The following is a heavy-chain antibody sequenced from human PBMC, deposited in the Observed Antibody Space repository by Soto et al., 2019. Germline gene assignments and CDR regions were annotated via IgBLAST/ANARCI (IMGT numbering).Heavy chain of an antibody. Sequence: SGPTLVNPTETLTLTCTVSGFSLSNARMGVSWIRQPPGKALEWLAHIFSNDEKSYSTSLKSRLTISKDTSKSQVVLTMTNMDPVDTATYYCARTIDYGGNGHFDYWGQGTLVTVSS. CDR1: GFSLSNARMG. V-gene: IGHV2-26*01. J-gene: IGHJ4*02. CDR3: ARTIDYGGNGHFDY. D-gene: IGHD4-17*01. CDR2: IFSNDEK.